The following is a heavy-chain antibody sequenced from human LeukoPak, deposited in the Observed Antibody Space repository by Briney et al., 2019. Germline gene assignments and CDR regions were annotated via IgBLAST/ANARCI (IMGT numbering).Heavy chain of an antibody. D-gene: IGHD4-17*01. J-gene: IGHJ4*02. CDR2: ISGSGGST. V-gene: IGHV3-23*01. CDR3: AKVGPQGDYDGGALDY. CDR1: GFTFSSCA. Sequence: PGGSLRLSCAASGFTFSSCAMSWVRQAPGKGLEWVSAISGSGGSTYYADSVKGRFTISRDNSKNTLYLQMNSLRAEDTAVYYCAKVGPQGDYDGGALDYWGQGTLVTVSS.